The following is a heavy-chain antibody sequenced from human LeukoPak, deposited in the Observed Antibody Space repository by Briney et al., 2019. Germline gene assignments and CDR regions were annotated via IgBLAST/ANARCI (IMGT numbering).Heavy chain of an antibody. J-gene: IGHJ5*02. D-gene: IGHD1-26*01. CDR2: IYHSGNT. Sequence: PSETLSLTCTVSGSSISSAYYWGWIRQPPGKGLEWIANIYHSGNTYYNPPLKSRVTISVDTSKNQFSLKLSSVTAADTAVYYCAREVSGIVGAKSWFDPWGQGTLVTVSS. CDR3: AREVSGIVGAKSWFDP. V-gene: IGHV4-38-2*02. CDR1: GSSISSAYY.